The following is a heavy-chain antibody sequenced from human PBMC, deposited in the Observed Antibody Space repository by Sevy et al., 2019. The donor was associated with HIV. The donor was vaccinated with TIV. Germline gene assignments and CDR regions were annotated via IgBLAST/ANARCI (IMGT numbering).Heavy chain of an antibody. CDR3: ARVLRSSSGTDY. J-gene: IGHJ4*02. D-gene: IGHD6-6*01. V-gene: IGHV1-8*01. CDR2: MNPNSGNT. CDR1: GYTFTSYD. Sequence: ASVKVSCKASGYTFTSYDINWVRQATGQGLEWMGWMNPNSGNTGYAQKFQGRVTMTRNTSISTAYMELSSLRSEDTAVYYCARVLRSSSGTDYWGQGTLVTVSS.